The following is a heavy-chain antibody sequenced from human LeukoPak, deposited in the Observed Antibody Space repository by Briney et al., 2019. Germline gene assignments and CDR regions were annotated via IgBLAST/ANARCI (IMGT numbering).Heavy chain of an antibody. Sequence: SGPTLVNPTQTLTLTCTFSGFSLSTSGVGVGWIRQPPGKALEWLALIYWNDDKHYSPSLKSRLTITKDTSKNQVVLTMTNMDPVDTATYYCAHPDSSSYPGWFGPWGQGTLVIVSS. CDR3: AHPDSSSYPGWFGP. CDR1: GFSLSTSGVG. V-gene: IGHV2-5*01. CDR2: IYWNDDK. D-gene: IGHD3-22*01. J-gene: IGHJ5*02.